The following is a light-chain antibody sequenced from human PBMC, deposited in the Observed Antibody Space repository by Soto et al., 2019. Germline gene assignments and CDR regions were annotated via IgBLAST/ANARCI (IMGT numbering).Light chain of an antibody. CDR3: QQYYSYPPT. J-gene: IGKJ4*01. Sequence: AIRMTQSPSSFSASTGDRVTITCRASQGISSYLAWYQQKPGKAPKLLIYAAYTLQSGVPSRFSGSGSGTDFTLTISCPQSEDFATYYCQQYYSYPPTFGGGTKVDIK. CDR2: AAY. CDR1: QGISSY. V-gene: IGKV1-8*01.